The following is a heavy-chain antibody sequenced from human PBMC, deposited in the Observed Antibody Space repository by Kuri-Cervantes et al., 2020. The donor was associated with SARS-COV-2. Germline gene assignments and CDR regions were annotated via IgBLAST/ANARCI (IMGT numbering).Heavy chain of an antibody. Sequence: GSLRLSCAVYGGSFSTYYWSWIRQPPGKGLEWIGYLYYSGSTNYNPSLKSRVTISLDTSKNQFSLKLSSVTAADTAVYYCATGSYYVAYDYWGQGTLVTVSS. J-gene: IGHJ4*02. CDR3: ATGSYYVAYDY. V-gene: IGHV4-59*01. CDR1: GGSFSTYY. CDR2: LYYSGST. D-gene: IGHD1-26*01.